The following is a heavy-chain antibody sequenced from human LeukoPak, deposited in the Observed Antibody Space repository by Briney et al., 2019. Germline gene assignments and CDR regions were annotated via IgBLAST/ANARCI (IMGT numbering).Heavy chain of an antibody. D-gene: IGHD2-2*01. CDR3: ANHLACGSTSCPPFDD. Sequence: GGSLRLSCAASGFTFSSYSMNWVRQAPGKGLGWVSFISSSSSYIYYADSVKGRFTISRDNAKNSLYLQMNSLRAEDTAVYYCANHLACGSTSCPPFDDWGQGTLVTVSS. J-gene: IGHJ4*02. CDR2: ISSSSSYI. V-gene: IGHV3-21*01. CDR1: GFTFSSYS.